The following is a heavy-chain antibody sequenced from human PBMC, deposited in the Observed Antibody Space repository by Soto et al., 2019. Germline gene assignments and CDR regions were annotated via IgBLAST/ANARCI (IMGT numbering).Heavy chain of an antibody. D-gene: IGHD2-15*01. CDR1: GFTVSSNY. Sequence: GGSLRLSCAASGFTVSSNYMSWVRQAPGKGLEWVSVIYSGGSTYYADSVKGRFTISRDNSKNTLYLQMNSLRAEDTAVYYCASTPENYYFDYWGQGTLVTVSS. CDR2: IYSGGST. V-gene: IGHV3-66*01. J-gene: IGHJ4*02. CDR3: ASTPENYYFDY.